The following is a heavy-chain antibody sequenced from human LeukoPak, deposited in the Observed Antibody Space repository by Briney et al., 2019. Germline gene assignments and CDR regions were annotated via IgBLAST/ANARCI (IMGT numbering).Heavy chain of an antibody. CDR2: INQDGSEK. CDR3: AREGHGDYHI. D-gene: IGHD4-17*01. CDR1: LFTFRNHW. J-gene: IGHJ3*02. Sequence: GGSLRLSCAASLFTFRNHWMTWVRQAPGKGLERVANINQDGSEKYYVDAVKGRFSISRDNAKNSLYLQMNSLRVEDTALYFCAREGHGDYHIWGQGTMVTVSS. V-gene: IGHV3-7*01.